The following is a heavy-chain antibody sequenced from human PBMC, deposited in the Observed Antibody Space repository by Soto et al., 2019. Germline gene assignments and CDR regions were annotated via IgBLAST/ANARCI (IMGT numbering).Heavy chain of an antibody. V-gene: IGHV3-23*01. CDR3: AKVGYDTFGYYLRSFDC. CDR1: GFTFSTNA. Sequence: GGSLRLSCATSGFTFSTNAMGWVRQAPGMGLEFVSLISGSGNTIYYADSVKGRFTISRDNSMNTVSLQMNSLRAEDTAVYYCAKVGYDTFGYYLRSFDCWGQGT. J-gene: IGHJ4*02. D-gene: IGHD2-2*03. CDR2: ISGSGNTI.